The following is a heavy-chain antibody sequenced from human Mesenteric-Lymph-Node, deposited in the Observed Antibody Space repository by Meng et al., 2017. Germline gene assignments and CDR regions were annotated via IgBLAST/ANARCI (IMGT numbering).Heavy chain of an antibody. V-gene: IGHV3-43D*03. CDR2: ITWDGVST. D-gene: IGHD6-13*01. Sequence: GESLKISCAASGFTFNDNAMHWVHQAPGKGLEWVSLITWDGVSTYYADSVKGRFTISRDNSANSLYLQMNSLRVEDTALYYCAKDHGSSWSYYFDSWGQGTLVTVSS. CDR1: GFTFNDNA. J-gene: IGHJ4*02. CDR3: AKDHGSSWSYYFDS.